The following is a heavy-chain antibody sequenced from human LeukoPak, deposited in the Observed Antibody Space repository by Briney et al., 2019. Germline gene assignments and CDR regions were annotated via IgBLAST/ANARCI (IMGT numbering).Heavy chain of an antibody. CDR3: APRGDIEHSYVYGKWFDP. D-gene: IGHD5-18*01. V-gene: IGHV4-34*01. CDR1: GVSFSAYY. J-gene: IGHJ5*02. Sequence: SETLSLTCAVYGVSFSAYYWTWIRQPPGKGLQWIWEINHSGSSNYNSSLRSRVTISVDTSYKQFSLRLSSVTAADTAVYYCAPRGDIEHSYVYGKWFDPWGQGTRVTVSS. CDR2: INHSGSS.